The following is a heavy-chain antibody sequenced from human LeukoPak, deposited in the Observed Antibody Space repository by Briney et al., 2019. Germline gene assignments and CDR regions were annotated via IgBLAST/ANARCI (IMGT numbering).Heavy chain of an antibody. D-gene: IGHD3-9*01. CDR1: GFTVSSNY. Sequence: QTGGSLRLSCAASGFTVSSNYMSWVRQAPGKGLEWVSVIYSGGSTYYADSVKGRFTISRDNSKNTLYLQMNSLRAEDTAVYYCARVLYYDILTGYPHAFDIWGQGTMVTVSS. CDR3: ARVLYYDILTGYPHAFDI. CDR2: IYSGGST. J-gene: IGHJ3*02. V-gene: IGHV3-66*01.